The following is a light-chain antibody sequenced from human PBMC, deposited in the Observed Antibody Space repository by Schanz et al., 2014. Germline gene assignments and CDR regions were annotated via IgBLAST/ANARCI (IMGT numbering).Light chain of an antibody. CDR2: GAS. Sequence: EIVMTQSPATLSVSPGERATLSCRASQGVSSNLAWYQQKPGQAPRLLIYGASIRATGIPDRFSGSGSGTDFTLTISSLQPEDFATYYCQSLNNYPRLTFGGGTRVEIK. CDR3: QSLNNYPRLT. V-gene: IGKV3D-15*01. J-gene: IGKJ4*01. CDR1: QGVSSN.